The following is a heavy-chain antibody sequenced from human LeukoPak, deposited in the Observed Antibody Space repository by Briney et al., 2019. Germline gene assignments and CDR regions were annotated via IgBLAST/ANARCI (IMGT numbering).Heavy chain of an antibody. D-gene: IGHD2-15*01. J-gene: IGHJ5*02. CDR3: ARDYLVVASNWFDP. CDR1: GFSFSSYG. V-gene: IGHV3-30*03. CDR2: ISYDGSNK. Sequence: AGRSLRLSCAASGFSFSSYGMHWVRQAPGKGLEWVAVISYDGSNKYYAGSVKGRFTISRDNSKNTLFLQMNSLRAEDTAVYYCARDYLVVASNWFDPWGEGTLVTVSS.